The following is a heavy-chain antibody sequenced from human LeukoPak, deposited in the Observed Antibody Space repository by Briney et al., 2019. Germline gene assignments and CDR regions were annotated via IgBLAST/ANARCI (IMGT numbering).Heavy chain of an antibody. CDR1: GFTFSSYC. V-gene: IGHV3-23*01. D-gene: IGHD3-16*01. CDR3: AVDPLFQPWVAVNI. CDR2: ISGSGSTI. J-gene: IGHJ3*02. Sequence: GGSLRLSCAASGFTFSSYCMHWVRQAPGKGLEWVSAISGSGSTIYYADSVKGRFTISRDNSKNTLFLQMNSLRAEDTALYYCAVDPLFQPWVAVNIWGQGTMVAVSS.